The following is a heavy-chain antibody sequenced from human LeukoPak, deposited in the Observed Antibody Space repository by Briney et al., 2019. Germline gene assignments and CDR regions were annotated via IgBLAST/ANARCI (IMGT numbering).Heavy chain of an antibody. CDR2: INTNTGNP. Sequence: ASVRVSRKASGYTFTSYAMNWVRQAPGQGLEWMGWINTNTGNPTYAQGFTGRFVFSLDTSVSTAYLQISSLKAEDTAVYYCARVRPTYYYDSSGYYQDAFDIWGQGTMVTVSS. J-gene: IGHJ3*02. V-gene: IGHV7-4-1*02. CDR1: GYTFTSYA. CDR3: ARVRPTYYYDSSGYYQDAFDI. D-gene: IGHD3-22*01.